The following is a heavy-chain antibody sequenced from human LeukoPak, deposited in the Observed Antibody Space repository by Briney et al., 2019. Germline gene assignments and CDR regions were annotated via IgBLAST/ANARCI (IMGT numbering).Heavy chain of an antibody. CDR1: GFTISTYS. J-gene: IGHJ4*02. CDR2: ISASGRHI. Sequence: GGSLRLSCAASGFTISTYSMNWVRQAPGKRLEWVASISASGRHIYHADSLTGRFTISRDNAKNSVYLQMDSLRAEDTAVYYCARAVPGFDSWGQGTLVTVSS. V-gene: IGHV3-21*01. CDR3: ARAVPGFDS.